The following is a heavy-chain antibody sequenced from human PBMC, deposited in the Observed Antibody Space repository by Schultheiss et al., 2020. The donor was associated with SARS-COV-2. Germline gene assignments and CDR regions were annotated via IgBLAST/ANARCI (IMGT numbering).Heavy chain of an antibody. CDR2: IWYDGSNK. J-gene: IGHJ4*02. V-gene: IGHV3-33*01. Sequence: GGSLRLSCAASGFTFSSYGMHWVRQAPGKGLEWVAVIWYDGSNKYYADSVKGRFTISRDNSKNTLYLQMNSLRAEDTAVYYCARAGKGLLVATTQLDYWGQGTLVTVSS. D-gene: IGHD5-24*01. CDR1: GFTFSSYG. CDR3: ARAGKGLLVATTQLDY.